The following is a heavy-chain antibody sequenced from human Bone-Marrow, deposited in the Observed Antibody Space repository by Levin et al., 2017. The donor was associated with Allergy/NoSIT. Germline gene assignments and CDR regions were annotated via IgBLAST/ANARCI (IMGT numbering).Heavy chain of an antibody. V-gene: IGHV3-9*01. CDR3: AKIEGDSSVLQH. CDR1: GFTFSNYW. CDR2: ISWNSGDI. Sequence: SLKISCEASGFTFSNYWMHWLRQAPGKGLEWVSGISWNSGDIGYADSVKGRFTISRDNAKHSLYLQMNSLRDEDTAFYYCAKIEGDSSVLQHWGQGTLVTVSS. J-gene: IGHJ1*01. D-gene: IGHD6-19*01.